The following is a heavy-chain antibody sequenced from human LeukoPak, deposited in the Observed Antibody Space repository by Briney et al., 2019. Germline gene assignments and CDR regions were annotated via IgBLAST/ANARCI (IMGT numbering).Heavy chain of an antibody. CDR2: VTSSGGFS. D-gene: IGHD5-18*01. CDR3: AKVAGNSYGYWYFDY. V-gene: IGHV3-23*01. J-gene: IGHJ4*02. CDR1: GFTFSYSA. Sequence: GGSLRLSCAASGFTFSYSAITWVRQAPGKGLEWVSFVTSSGGFSYYADSVKGRFTISRDNSKNTLFLQMSGLRAEDTAVYYCAKVAGNSYGYWYFDYWGQGTLVTVSS.